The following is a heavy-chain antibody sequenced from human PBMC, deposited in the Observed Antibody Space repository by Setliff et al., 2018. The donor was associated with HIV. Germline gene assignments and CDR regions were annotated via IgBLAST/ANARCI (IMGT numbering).Heavy chain of an antibody. CDR2: IIPMYGVA. J-gene: IGHJ5*02. D-gene: IGHD2-15*01. V-gene: IGHV1-69*05. CDR1: GGTFSSYV. CDR3: ALPYCGGGNCWSSASLPPAGWFDP. Sequence: SVKVSCKASGGTFSSYVISWVRQAPGQGPEWMGGIIPMYGVANYAQKFQGRVTITTDESTNTAYMELSSLRSEDTAVYYCALPYCGGGNCWSSASLPPAGWFDPWGQGTLVTVSS.